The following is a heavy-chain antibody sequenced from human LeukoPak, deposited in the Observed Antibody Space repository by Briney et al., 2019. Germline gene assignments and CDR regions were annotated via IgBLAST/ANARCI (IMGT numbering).Heavy chain of an antibody. D-gene: IGHD3-22*01. CDR1: GFIFSSYA. Sequence: GGSLRLSCAASGFIFSSYAMSWVRQAPGKGLEWVSTISGSGGSTYYADSVEGRFTISRDNSMNTLYLQMNSLRAEDTAVYYCARDGRNYYDRSGYYSALAYWGQGTLVTVSS. CDR2: ISGSGGST. J-gene: IGHJ4*02. V-gene: IGHV3-23*01. CDR3: ARDGRNYYDRSGYYSALAY.